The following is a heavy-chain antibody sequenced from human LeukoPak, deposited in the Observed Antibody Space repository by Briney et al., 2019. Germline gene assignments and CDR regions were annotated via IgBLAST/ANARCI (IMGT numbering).Heavy chain of an antibody. V-gene: IGHV3-7*03. Sequence: GGSLRLSCAASGFTFSLYWMNWVRRAPGKGLEWVANIKQDGSEKNYVDSVKGRFTISRDNAKNSLYLQVNNLRVEDTAMYYCAGGTGFIIKDWGQGTLVTVSS. D-gene: IGHD3-9*01. CDR1: GFTFSLYW. CDR2: IKQDGSEK. CDR3: AGGTGFIIKD. J-gene: IGHJ4*02.